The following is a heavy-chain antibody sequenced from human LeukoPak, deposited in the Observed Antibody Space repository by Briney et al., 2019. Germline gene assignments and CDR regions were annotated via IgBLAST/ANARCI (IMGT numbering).Heavy chain of an antibody. J-gene: IGHJ4*02. Sequence: PGGSLRLSCAASVFMFSGYAMHWVRQAPGKGLEWVAVISYDGSIKYYAGSVKGRFTISRDNSKNTLFLQINSLRAEDTAVYYCARGMILEWLLLRAPVDSWGQGTLVTVSS. CDR3: ARGMILEWLLLRAPVDS. V-gene: IGHV3-30*01. D-gene: IGHD3-3*01. CDR2: ISYDGSIK. CDR1: VFMFSGYA.